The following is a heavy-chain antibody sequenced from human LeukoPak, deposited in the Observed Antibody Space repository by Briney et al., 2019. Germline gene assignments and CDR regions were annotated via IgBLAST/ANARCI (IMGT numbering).Heavy chain of an antibody. CDR3: ATFYGYSNTWYYPYFDN. D-gene: IGHD6-13*01. V-gene: IGHV4-39*01. CDR1: GGSISSSSYY. CDR2: MYYSGST. Sequence: SETLSLTCTVSGGSISSSSYYWGWIRHPPGKGLEWIESMYYSGSTFYNPSLRSRFTISVDTSKNQFSLRLSSMTAADTAVYYCATFYGYSNTWYYPYFDNWGQGTLVTVSS. J-gene: IGHJ4*02.